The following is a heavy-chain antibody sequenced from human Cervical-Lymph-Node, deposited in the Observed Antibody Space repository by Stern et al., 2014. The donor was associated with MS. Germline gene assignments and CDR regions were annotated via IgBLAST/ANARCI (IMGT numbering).Heavy chain of an antibody. D-gene: IGHD1-1*01. CDR1: GYSFTPHY. J-gene: IGHJ5*02. V-gene: IGHV1-46*03. CDR2: INPNSGAT. Sequence: VQLVESGAEVKKPGASVNVSCEASGYSFTPHYMHWIRQAPGGGLEWVGMINPNSGATSYARQFQGRVIITRDTSTSTIYMELTGLRSEDTALYFCTRVQRERRALDHLDPWGQGTLVTVSS. CDR3: TRVQRERRALDHLDP.